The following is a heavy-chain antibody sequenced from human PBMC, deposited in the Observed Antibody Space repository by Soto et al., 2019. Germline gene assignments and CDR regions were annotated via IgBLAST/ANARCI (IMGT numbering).Heavy chain of an antibody. CDR3: ARVIAAQVYYYGMDV. V-gene: IGHV4-61*01. CDR2: IYYSGST. CDR1: GVSVSSGSYY. J-gene: IGHJ6*02. D-gene: IGHD6-13*01. Sequence: NPSETLSLTCTVSGVSVSSGSYYWSWIRQPPGKGLEWIGDIYYSGSTNYNPSLKSRVTISVDTSKNQFSLKLSSVTAADTAVYYCARVIAAQVYYYGMDVWGQGTTVTVSS.